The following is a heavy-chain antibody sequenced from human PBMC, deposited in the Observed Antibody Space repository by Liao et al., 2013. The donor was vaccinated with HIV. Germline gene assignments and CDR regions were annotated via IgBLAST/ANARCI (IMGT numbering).Heavy chain of an antibody. V-gene: IGHV4-4*07. CDR1: GGSISTYY. CDR3: ARTDQYYDFWNGYENWFDP. Sequence: QVQLQESGPGLVKPSETLSLTCSVSGGSISTYYWSWVRQPAGKGLEWIGRIHASGTTFYNPSMKSRVTMSVDTFRNQFSLKLSSVTAADTAVYYCARTDQYYDFWNGYENWFDPWGQGTLVTVSS. D-gene: IGHD3-3*01. CDR2: IHASGTT. J-gene: IGHJ5*02.